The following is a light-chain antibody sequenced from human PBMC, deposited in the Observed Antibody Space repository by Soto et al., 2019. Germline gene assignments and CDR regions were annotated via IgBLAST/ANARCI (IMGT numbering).Light chain of an antibody. Sequence: IVMTQSPLSLTVTPGEPASISCRSSQRLLHSNGYNYLEWYLQKPGQSPQLLINLDSDRASGVPDRFSGSGGGRGFTLRISRVEAEDVGLYYCMQSLETHWTVGQGTKVDIQ. CDR3: MQSLETHWT. CDR2: LDS. V-gene: IGKV2-28*01. CDR1: QRLLHSNGYNY. J-gene: IGKJ1*01.